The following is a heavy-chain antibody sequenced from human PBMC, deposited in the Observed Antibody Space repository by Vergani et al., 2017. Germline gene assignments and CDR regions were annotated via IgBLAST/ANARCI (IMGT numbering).Heavy chain of an antibody. Sequence: EVQLLESGGGLVQPGGSLRLSCAASGFTFSTSAMNWVRQAPGKGLEWVSSISVSGGNTYYADSVKGRFTISRDNSRDTLYLQMNSLRADDTALYYCARGNYYGSGTYVDPWGQGTLVTVSS. CDR3: ARGNYYGSGTYVDP. CDR2: ISVSGGNT. CDR1: GFTFSTSA. J-gene: IGHJ5*02. D-gene: IGHD3-10*01. V-gene: IGHV3-23*01.